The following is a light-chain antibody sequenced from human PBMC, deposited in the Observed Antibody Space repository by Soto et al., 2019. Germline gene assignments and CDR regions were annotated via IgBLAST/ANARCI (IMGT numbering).Light chain of an antibody. CDR3: GTWDSSLSVGV. CDR2: ENN. J-gene: IGLJ1*01. Sequence: QSVLTQPPSVSATPGRKVTISCSGSSPSIGSNYVSWYQQVPGTAPKLLIYENNKRPSGIPDRFSGSKSGTSATLGITGLQAGDEADYYCGTWDSSLSVGVFGTGTKVTVL. CDR1: SPSIGSNY. V-gene: IGLV1-51*02.